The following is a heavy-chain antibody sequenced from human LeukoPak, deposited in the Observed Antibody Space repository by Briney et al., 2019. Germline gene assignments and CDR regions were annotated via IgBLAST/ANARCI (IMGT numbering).Heavy chain of an antibody. CDR1: GFTFSSYS. V-gene: IGHV3-48*04. D-gene: IGHD6-19*01. CDR2: ISSSSSTI. J-gene: IGHJ4*02. Sequence: PGGSLRLSCAASGFTFSSYSMNWVRQAPGKGLEWVSYISSSSSTIYYADSVKGRFTISRDNAKNSLYLQMNSLRAEDTAVFYCARGGYSSGWLYGNYWGQGTLVTVSS. CDR3: ARGGYSSGWLYGNY.